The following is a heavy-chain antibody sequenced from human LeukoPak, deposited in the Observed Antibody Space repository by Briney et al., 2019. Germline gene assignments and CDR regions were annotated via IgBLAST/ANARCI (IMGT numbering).Heavy chain of an antibody. J-gene: IGHJ3*02. CDR1: GGSFSGYY. D-gene: IGHD3-22*01. CDR3: ARHSPYYYDSSGPRGDAFDI. Sequence: SETLSLTCAVYGGSFSGYYWSWIRQPPGKGLEWIGEINHSGSTNYNPSLKSRVTISVDTSKNQFSLKLSSVTATDTAMFYCARHSPYYYDSSGPRGDAFDIWGQGTMVTVSS. CDR2: INHSGST. V-gene: IGHV4-34*01.